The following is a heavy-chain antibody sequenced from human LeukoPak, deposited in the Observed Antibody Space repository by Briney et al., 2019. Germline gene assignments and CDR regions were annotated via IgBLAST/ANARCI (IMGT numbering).Heavy chain of an antibody. CDR3: ARRVWNTAAARGEFDY. V-gene: IGHV4-59*08. CDR1: GGSISSYY. CDR2: VYYSGST. D-gene: IGHD6-13*01. Sequence: SETLSLTCTVSGGSISSYYWSWIRQPPGKGLEWIGYVYYSGSTNYNPSLKSRVTLSRDPSKNQFSLKLSSVTAADTAVYYCARRVWNTAAARGEFDYWGQGTLVTVSS. J-gene: IGHJ4*02.